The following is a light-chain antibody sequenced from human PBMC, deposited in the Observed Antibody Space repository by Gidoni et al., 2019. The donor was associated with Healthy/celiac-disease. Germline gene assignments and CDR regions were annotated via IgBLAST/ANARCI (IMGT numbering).Light chain of an antibody. V-gene: IGKV1-33*01. CDR3: QQYDNPTWT. J-gene: IGKJ1*01. Sequence: DIQMTQSPSSLSASGGERVTSTCHASQAISNYFNWYQQKPGKAPKLLIYDESKLETGVPSRFSGSGSGTDFTFTISSLQPEDIATYYCQQYDNPTWTFGQGTKVEIK. CDR2: DES. CDR1: QAISNY.